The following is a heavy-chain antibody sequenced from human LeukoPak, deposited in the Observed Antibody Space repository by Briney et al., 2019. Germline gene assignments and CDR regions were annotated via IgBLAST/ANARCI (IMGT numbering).Heavy chain of an antibody. J-gene: IGHJ4*02. CDR2: ISSGSAYI. V-gene: IGHV3-21*01. CDR1: GFTLSDYT. CDR3: ATISAAGRGGDFDF. Sequence: GGSLRLPCAASGFTLSDYTMNWVRQAPGKGREWVSSISSGSAYIYYADSVKGRFTISRDNAENSLYLQMNTLRAEDTAVYYCATISAAGRGGDFDFWGQGTLVTVSS. D-gene: IGHD6-13*01.